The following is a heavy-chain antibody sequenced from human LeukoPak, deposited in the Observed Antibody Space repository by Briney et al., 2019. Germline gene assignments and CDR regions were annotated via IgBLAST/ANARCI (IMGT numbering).Heavy chain of an antibody. CDR3: ASDWLDYYDSSGYAY. J-gene: IGHJ4*02. V-gene: IGHV3-74*01. Sequence: GGSLRLSCAASGFTFYSYWMHWVRQAPGKGLVWVSCINGDGSTSNYADSVKGRFTISRDNAKNTLYLQMNSPRAEDTAVYYCASDWLDYYDSSGYAYWGQGTLVTVSS. CDR1: GFTFYSYW. D-gene: IGHD3-22*01. CDR2: INGDGSTS.